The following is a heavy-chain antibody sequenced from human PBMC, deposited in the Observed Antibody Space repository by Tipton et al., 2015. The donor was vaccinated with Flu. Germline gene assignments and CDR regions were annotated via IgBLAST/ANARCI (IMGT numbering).Heavy chain of an antibody. CDR3: ARDSHITGTTGAFDI. Sequence: TLSLTCTVSGGSISSYYWSWIRQPAGKGLEWIGRIYTSGSTNYNPSLKSRVTMSVDTSKNQFSLKLSSVTAADTAVYYCARDSHITGTTGAFDIWGQGTMVTVSS. V-gene: IGHV4-4*07. D-gene: IGHD1-20*01. CDR1: GGSISSYY. J-gene: IGHJ3*02. CDR2: IYTSGST.